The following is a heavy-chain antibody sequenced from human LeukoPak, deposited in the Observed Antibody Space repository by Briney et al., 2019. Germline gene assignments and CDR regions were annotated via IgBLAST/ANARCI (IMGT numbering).Heavy chain of an antibody. Sequence: GGSLRLSCAASGFTISSHYMSWVRQAPGKGLEQVSVIYSGGDTYYADSVKGRFTIPRDNSKNTLYLQMNSLRAEDTAVYYCATGGEYYDTGGYGHDHWGQGTLVTVSS. D-gene: IGHD3-22*01. CDR2: IYSGGDT. V-gene: IGHV3-53*01. CDR3: ATGGEYYDTGGYGHDH. CDR1: GFTISSHY. J-gene: IGHJ4*02.